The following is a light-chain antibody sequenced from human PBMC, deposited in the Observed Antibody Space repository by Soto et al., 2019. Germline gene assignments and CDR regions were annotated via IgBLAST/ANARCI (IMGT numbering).Light chain of an antibody. Sequence: EIVLTQSPGTLSLSPGERATLSCRASQSVSSSYLAWYQQKPGQAPRLLIYVASSRATGIPDRFSGSGSGSDFTLTSSRLEPEDVAVYYCQQYCSSPKYTFGQGTKLEIK. CDR2: VAS. CDR1: QSVSSSY. CDR3: QQYCSSPKYT. J-gene: IGKJ2*01. V-gene: IGKV3-20*01.